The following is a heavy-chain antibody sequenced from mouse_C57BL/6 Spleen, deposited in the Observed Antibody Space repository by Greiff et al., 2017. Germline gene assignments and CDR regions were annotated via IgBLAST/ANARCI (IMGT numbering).Heavy chain of an antibody. CDR1: GYTFTSYW. CDR3: ARGYYGSLYYAMDY. V-gene: IGHV1-59*01. D-gene: IGHD1-1*01. Sequence: QVQLQQSGAELVRPGTSVKLSCKASGYTFTSYWMHWVKQRPGQGLEWIGVIDPSDSYTNYNQKFKGKATLTVDTSSSTAYMQLSSLTSEDSAVYYCARGYYGSLYYAMDYWGQGTSVTVSS. J-gene: IGHJ4*01. CDR2: IDPSDSYT.